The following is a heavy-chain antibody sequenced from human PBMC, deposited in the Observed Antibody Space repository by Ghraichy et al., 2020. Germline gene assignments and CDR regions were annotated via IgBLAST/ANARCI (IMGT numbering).Heavy chain of an antibody. D-gene: IGHD3-10*01. CDR2: INPNDGGT. CDR1: GYKFTEYY. V-gene: IGHV1-2*02. Sequence: ASVKVSCKASGYKFTEYYIHWVRQAPGHGLEWMGWINPNDGGTVYAHKFQDRVTLTRDTSGNIAYMDLRRLRIDDTAVYYCARGGEFDPWGQGTLVAVSS. CDR3: ARGGEFDP. J-gene: IGHJ5*02.